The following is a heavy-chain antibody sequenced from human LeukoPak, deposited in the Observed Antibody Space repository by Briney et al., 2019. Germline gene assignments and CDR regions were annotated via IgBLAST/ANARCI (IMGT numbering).Heavy chain of an antibody. Sequence: PGGSLRHSCATSGFTFSSYQMNWVHQAPGKGLEWVSSISSSSSYIYYADSVKGRFTISRDNAKNSLYLQMNSLRAEDTAVYYCARDRSSSGSFWFDPWGQGTLVTVSS. D-gene: IGHD6-19*01. CDR2: ISSSSSYI. CDR1: GFTFSSYQ. CDR3: ARDRSSSGSFWFDP. V-gene: IGHV3-21*01. J-gene: IGHJ5*02.